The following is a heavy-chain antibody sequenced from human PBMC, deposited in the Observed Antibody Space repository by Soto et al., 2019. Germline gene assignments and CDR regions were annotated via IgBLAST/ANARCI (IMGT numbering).Heavy chain of an antibody. CDR1: GGSISSYY. J-gene: IGHJ3*02. Sequence: SETLSLTCTVSGGSISSYYWSWIRQPPGKGLEWIGYIYYSGSTNYNPSLKSRVTISVDTSKNQFSLKLSSVTAADTAVYYCARVWGGASDIWGQGTMVTVSS. D-gene: IGHD3-10*01. CDR2: IYYSGST. CDR3: ARVWGGASDI. V-gene: IGHV4-59*01.